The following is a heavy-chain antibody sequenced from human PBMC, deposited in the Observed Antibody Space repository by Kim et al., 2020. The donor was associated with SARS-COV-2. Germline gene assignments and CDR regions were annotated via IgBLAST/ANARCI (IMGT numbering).Heavy chain of an antibody. Sequence: SETLSLTCAVYGGSFSGYYWSWIRQPPGKGLEWIGEINHSGSTNYNPSLKSRVTISVDTSKNQFSLKLSSVTAADTAVYYCARGRGLITGTTGFDYWGQGTLVTVSS. CDR2: INHSGST. CDR1: GGSFSGYY. V-gene: IGHV4-34*01. J-gene: IGHJ4*02. D-gene: IGHD1-20*01. CDR3: ARGRGLITGTTGFDY.